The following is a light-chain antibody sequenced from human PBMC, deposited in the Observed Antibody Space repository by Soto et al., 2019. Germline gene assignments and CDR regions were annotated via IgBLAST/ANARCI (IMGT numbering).Light chain of an antibody. J-gene: IGKJ3*01. CDR2: AAS. CDR1: QTTASY. Sequence: IQMTQSPSSLSASAGDRVTITCRASQTTASYLNWYQQKPGKAPKLLIRAASRLESGVPARFSGSGSGTDFTLTISSLQPEDVATYYCQQSYNTPFPFGPGTKVDV. V-gene: IGKV1-39*01. CDR3: QQSYNTPFP.